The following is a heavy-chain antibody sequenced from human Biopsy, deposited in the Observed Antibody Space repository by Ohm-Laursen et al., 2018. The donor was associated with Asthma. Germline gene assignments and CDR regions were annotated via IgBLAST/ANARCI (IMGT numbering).Heavy chain of an antibody. Sequence: ASVKVSCNASGYTFSSYQMHWVRQAPGQGLEWLGMIKHISEYAQKFQGRVTMTRDTSTSTVYMELSSLRCEDTAVYYCARTYYDLLTGQVNDAFAIWGQGTMVTVSS. CDR2: IKHISE. D-gene: IGHD3-9*01. CDR3: ARTYYDLLTGQVNDAFAI. V-gene: IGHV1-46*01. CDR1: GYTFSSYQ. J-gene: IGHJ3*02.